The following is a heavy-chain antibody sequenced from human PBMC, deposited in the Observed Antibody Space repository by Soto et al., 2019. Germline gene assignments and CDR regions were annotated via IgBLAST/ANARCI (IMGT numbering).Heavy chain of an antibody. V-gene: IGHV3-66*01. J-gene: IGHJ4*02. Sequence: PGESLRLSCAASGFTVSSSYMNWVRQAPGKGLEWVSAIYSGGSTYYADSVKDRFTISRDNSKNTLYLQMNSLRAEDTAVYFCARCDGSATYCFFFAYWGQGT. CDR3: ARCDGSATYCFFFAY. D-gene: IGHD3-10*01. CDR1: GFTVSSSY. CDR2: IYSGGST.